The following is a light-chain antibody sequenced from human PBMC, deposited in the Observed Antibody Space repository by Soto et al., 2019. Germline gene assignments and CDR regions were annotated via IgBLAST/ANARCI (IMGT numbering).Light chain of an antibody. Sequence: QSALTQPRSVSGSPGQSVTISCTGTSSDVGNYNYVSWYQQHPGKAPKVMIYDVNKWPSGVPDRFSASKSGNTASLTISGLQAEDEADYYCCSYAGSYTRVFGGGTKVTVL. J-gene: IGLJ3*02. CDR3: CSYAGSYTRV. CDR1: SSDVGNYNY. V-gene: IGLV2-11*01. CDR2: DVN.